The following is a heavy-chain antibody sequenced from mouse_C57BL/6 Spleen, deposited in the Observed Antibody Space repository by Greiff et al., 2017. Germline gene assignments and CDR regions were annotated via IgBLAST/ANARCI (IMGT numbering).Heavy chain of an antibody. V-gene: IGHV14-3*01. CDR2: IDPANGNT. CDR3: AREGHYYGSRGAPWFAY. D-gene: IGHD1-1*01. J-gene: IGHJ3*01. CDR1: GFNITNTY. Sequence: EVQLQQSVAELVRPGASVKLSCTASGFNITNTYMHWVKQRPEQGLEWIGRIDPANGNTKYAPKFQGKATITADTSSNTAYLQLSSLTSEDTSIYYGAREGHYYGSRGAPWFAYWGQGTLVTVSA.